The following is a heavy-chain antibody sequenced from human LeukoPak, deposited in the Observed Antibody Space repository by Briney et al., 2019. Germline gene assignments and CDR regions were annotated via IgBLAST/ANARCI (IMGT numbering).Heavy chain of an antibody. CDR3: ARVAGERWLQFDY. CDR2: ISYDGSNK. D-gene: IGHD5-24*01. V-gene: IGHV3-30-3*01. Sequence: GGSLRLSCAASGFTFSSYAMHWVRQAPGKGLEWVAVISYDGSNKYYADSVKGRFTISRDNSKNTLYLQMNSLRAEDTAVYYCARVAGERWLQFDYWGQGTLVTVSS. CDR1: GFTFSSYA. J-gene: IGHJ4*02.